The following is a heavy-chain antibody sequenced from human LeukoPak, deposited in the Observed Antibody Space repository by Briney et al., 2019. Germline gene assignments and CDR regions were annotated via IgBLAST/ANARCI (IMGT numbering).Heavy chain of an antibody. CDR3: AREGYYGAFDI. CDR1: GFTFSDYS. CDR2: IGANNAI. Sequence: GGSLRLSCAASGFTFSDYSMNCVRQAPGKGLEWVSYIGANNAIYYADSVKGRFTISRDNAKNSLSLQMISLRDDDTAVYYCAREGYYGAFDIWGQGTMVTVSS. J-gene: IGHJ3*02. D-gene: IGHD3-10*01. V-gene: IGHV3-48*02.